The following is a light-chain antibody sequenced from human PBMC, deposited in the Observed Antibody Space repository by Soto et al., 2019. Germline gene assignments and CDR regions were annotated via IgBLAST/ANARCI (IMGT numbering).Light chain of an antibody. CDR2: DAS. V-gene: IGKV3-11*01. CDR3: QPPSSAIT. CDR1: QSVSSH. J-gene: IGKJ5*01. Sequence: EILLTQSPATLSLSPGERATLSCRASQSVSSHSAWFQQRPGQAPRILIYDASNRATGIPASFSGRGSGTDFPLTISSIEPEDFLVYYSQPPSSAITSGQRTRPEI.